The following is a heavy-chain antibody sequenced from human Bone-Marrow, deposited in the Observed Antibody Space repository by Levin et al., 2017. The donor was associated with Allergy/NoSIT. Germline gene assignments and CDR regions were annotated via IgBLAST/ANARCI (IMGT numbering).Heavy chain of an antibody. Sequence: ESLKISCKGSGYSFTSYWIGWVRQMPGKGLEWMGIIYPGDSDTRYSPSFQGQVTISADKSISTAYLQWSSLKASDTAMYYCARLRIAAAGTINWFDPWGQGTLVTVSS. D-gene: IGHD6-13*01. CDR3: ARLRIAAAGTINWFDP. CDR1: GYSFTSYW. CDR2: IYPGDSDT. J-gene: IGHJ5*02. V-gene: IGHV5-51*01.